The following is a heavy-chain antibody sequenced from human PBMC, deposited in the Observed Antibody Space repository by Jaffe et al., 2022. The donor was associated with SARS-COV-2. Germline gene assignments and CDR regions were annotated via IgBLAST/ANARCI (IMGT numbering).Heavy chain of an antibody. CDR2: ISAYNGNT. Sequence: QVQLVQSGAEVKKPGASVKVSCKASGYTFTSYGISWVRQAPGQGLEWMGWISAYNGNTNYAQKLQGRVTMTTDTSTSTAYMELRSLRSDDTAVYYCARAGGYYDFWSGYYPPHYYYGMDVWGQGTTVTVSS. J-gene: IGHJ6*02. CDR1: GYTFTSYG. V-gene: IGHV1-18*01. CDR3: ARAGGYYDFWSGYYPPHYYYGMDV. D-gene: IGHD3-3*01.